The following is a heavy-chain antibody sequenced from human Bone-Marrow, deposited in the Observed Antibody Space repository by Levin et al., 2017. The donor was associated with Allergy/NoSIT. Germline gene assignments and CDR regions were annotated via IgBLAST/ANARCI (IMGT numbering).Heavy chain of an antibody. Sequence: GGSLRLSCAASGFTFSSYAMSWVRQAPGKGLEWVSVISGSGGTTYYADSVKGRFTISRDNFESALYLEMSDLRGEDTALYYCAKDTRRRRPDMVESGTSLTTRYYGLDVWGQGTTVTVSS. CDR3: AKDTRRRRPDMVESGTSLTTRYYGLDV. D-gene: IGHD2-15*01. CDR2: ISGSGGTT. V-gene: IGHV3-23*01. CDR1: GFTFSSYA. J-gene: IGHJ6*02.